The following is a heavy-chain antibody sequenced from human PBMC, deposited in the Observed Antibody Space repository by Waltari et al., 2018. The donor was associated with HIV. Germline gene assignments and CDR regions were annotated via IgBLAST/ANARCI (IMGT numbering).Heavy chain of an antibody. D-gene: IGHD5-18*01. Sequence: QVQLQESGPGLVKPSQTLSLTCTVSGGSISSGSYYWSWIRQPAGKGLEWIGRIYTSGSTNYNPSLKSRVTISVDTSKNQFSLKLSSVTAADTAVYYCVRRGIQLWFYAFDIWGQGTMVTVSS. CDR3: VRRGIQLWFYAFDI. J-gene: IGHJ3*02. CDR2: IYTSGST. V-gene: IGHV4-61*02. CDR1: GGSISSGSYY.